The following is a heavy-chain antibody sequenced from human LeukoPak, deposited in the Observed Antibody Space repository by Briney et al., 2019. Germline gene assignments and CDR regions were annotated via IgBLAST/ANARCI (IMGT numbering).Heavy chain of an antibody. Sequence: GGSLRLSCAASGFTFSSYSMNWVRQAPGKGLEWVSYISSSSSTIYYADSVKGRFTISRDNAKNSLYLQMNSLRAEDTAVYYCARVVDFWSGYIDYWGQGTLVTVSS. CDR2: ISSSSSTI. CDR1: GFTFSSYS. J-gene: IGHJ4*02. D-gene: IGHD3-3*01. CDR3: ARVVDFWSGYIDY. V-gene: IGHV3-48*04.